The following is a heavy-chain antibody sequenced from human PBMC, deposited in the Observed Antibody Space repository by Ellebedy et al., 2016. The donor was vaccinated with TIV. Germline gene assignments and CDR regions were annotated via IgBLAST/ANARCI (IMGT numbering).Heavy chain of an antibody. J-gene: IGHJ5*02. D-gene: IGHD6-13*01. Sequence: MPSETLSLTCTVSGGSISSGGYYWSWIRQHPGKGLEWIGYIYYSGSTYYNPSLKSRVTISVDTSKNQFSLKLSSVTAADTAVYYCARGYSSTWRITNWFDPWGQGTLVTVSS. V-gene: IGHV4-31*03. CDR3: ARGYSSTWRITNWFDP. CDR1: GGSISSGGYY. CDR2: IYYSGST.